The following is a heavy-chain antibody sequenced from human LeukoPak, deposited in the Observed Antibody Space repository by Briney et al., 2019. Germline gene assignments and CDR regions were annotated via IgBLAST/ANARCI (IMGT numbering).Heavy chain of an antibody. CDR3: AKDWQQLVH. V-gene: IGHV3-23*01. Sequence: PGGSLRLSCAASGFTVSSNYMSWVRQAPGKGLEWVSAISGSGGSTYYADSVKGRFTISRDNSKNTLYLQMNSLRAEDTAVYYCAKDWQQLVHWGQGTLVTVSS. J-gene: IGHJ4*02. CDR1: GFTVSSNY. CDR2: ISGSGGST. D-gene: IGHD6-13*01.